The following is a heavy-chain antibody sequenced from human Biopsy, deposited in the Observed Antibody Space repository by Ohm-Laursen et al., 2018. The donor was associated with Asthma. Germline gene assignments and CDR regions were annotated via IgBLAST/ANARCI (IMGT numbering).Heavy chain of an antibody. J-gene: IGHJ6*02. D-gene: IGHD5-12*01. CDR1: GDSFSNYA. V-gene: IGHV1-69*10. CDR3: ARGYSGSDRIVYYYSGLEV. CDR2: LIPVLGTP. Sequence: ASVKVSCKASGDSFSNYAISWVRQAPGQGLEWMGGLIPVLGTPDHAQKFQGRVTISADRSTSTAYMELSSLSSEDTAVYYCARGYSGSDRIVYYYSGLEVWGQGTTVTVSS.